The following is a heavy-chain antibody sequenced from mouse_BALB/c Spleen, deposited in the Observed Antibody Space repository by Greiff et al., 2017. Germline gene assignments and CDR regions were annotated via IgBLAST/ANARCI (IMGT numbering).Heavy chain of an antibody. D-gene: IGHD2-1*01. Sequence: VQLKESGPELEKPGASVKISCKASGYSFTGYNMNWVKQSNGKSLEWIGNIDPYYGGTSYNQKFKGKATLTVDKSSSTAYMQLKSLTSEDSAVYYCARRRVYYGNYEGVYYAMDYWGQGTSVTVSS. J-gene: IGHJ4*01. CDR1: GYSFTGYN. CDR3: ARRRVYYGNYEGVYYAMDY. CDR2: IDPYYGGT. V-gene: IGHV1-39*01.